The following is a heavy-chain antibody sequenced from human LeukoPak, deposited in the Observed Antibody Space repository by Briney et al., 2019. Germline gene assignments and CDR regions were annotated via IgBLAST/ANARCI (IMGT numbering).Heavy chain of an antibody. Sequence: KPSETLSLTCAVYGGSFSGYYWSWIRQPPGKWLEWIGEINHSGSTNYNPSLKSRVTISVDTSKNQFSLKLSSVTAADTAVYYCARAPRLKYYYDTSRNFDYWGQGTLVTVSS. CDR3: ARAPRLKYYYDTSRNFDY. J-gene: IGHJ4*02. D-gene: IGHD3-22*01. CDR1: GGSFSGYY. CDR2: INHSGST. V-gene: IGHV4-34*01.